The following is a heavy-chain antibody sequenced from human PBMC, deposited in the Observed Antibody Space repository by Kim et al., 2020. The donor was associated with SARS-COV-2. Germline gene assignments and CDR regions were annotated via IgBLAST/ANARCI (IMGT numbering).Heavy chain of an antibody. CDR3: ARSTMDYVLGTSHKKEDY. J-gene: IGHJ4*01. CDR1: GYPFTSFG. D-gene: IGHD3-16*01. CDR2: ISSFNTNA. V-gene: IGHV1-18*01. Sequence: ASVKVSCKTSGYPFTSFGLTWVRQAPGQGLEWMGWISSFNTNANYTQKCQGRLTMTADISTSTAYMELRSLRYDDTDVHNCARSTMDYVLGTSHKKEDYW.